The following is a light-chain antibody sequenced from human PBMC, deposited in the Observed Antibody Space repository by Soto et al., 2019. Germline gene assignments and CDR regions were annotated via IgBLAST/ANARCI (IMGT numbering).Light chain of an antibody. J-gene: IGKJ1*01. V-gene: IGKV1-39*01. CDR1: QSISIY. CDR3: QQSYSTPRT. Sequence: DIQMTQSPSTLSASVGDRVTITCRASQSISIYLNWYQQKPGKAPKLLIYAASSLQSGVPSRFSGSGSGTDFTLTISSLQPEDFATYYCQQSYSTPRTVGQGTKVDIK. CDR2: AAS.